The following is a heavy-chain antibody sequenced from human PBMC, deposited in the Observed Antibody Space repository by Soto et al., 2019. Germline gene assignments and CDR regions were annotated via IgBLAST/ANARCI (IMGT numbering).Heavy chain of an antibody. V-gene: IGHV3-48*02. CDR3: AGDPGYYDSSGSFDY. J-gene: IGHJ4*02. CDR2: ISGGGTTI. D-gene: IGHD3-22*01. Sequence: SPRLSCAASGFSLSSYSLNWVRPAPGKGLEWVSFISGGGTTIYYADSVKGRFTISRDNAKNSLYLQMNSLRDEDTAVYYCAGDPGYYDSSGSFDYWGQGTLVTVSS. CDR1: GFSLSSYS.